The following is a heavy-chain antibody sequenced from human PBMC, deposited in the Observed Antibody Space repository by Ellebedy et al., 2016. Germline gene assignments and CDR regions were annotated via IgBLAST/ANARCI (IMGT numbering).Heavy chain of an antibody. CDR3: AKDRGHRATRDYFDY. CDR2: ISGNGGST. V-gene: IGHV3-23*01. J-gene: IGHJ4*02. CDR1: GFTFGSNA. Sequence: GESLKISCVASGFTFGSNAMSWVRQAPGKGLEWVSVISGNGGSTYYADSVKGRFTISRDNSKNTLYLHMNSLRAEDTAVYYCAKDRGHRATRDYFDYWGQGTLVTVSS.